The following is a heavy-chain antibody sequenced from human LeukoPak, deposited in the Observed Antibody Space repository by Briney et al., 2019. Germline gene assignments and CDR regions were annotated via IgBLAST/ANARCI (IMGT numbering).Heavy chain of an antibody. CDR3: ARAQWLPYYFDY. D-gene: IGHD6-19*01. CDR1: GGSISSRNW. Sequence: SETLSLTCAVSGGSISSRNWWSWVRQPPGKGLEWIGEIYHSGGTNYNPSLKSRVTISVDRSKNQFSLKLSSVTAADTAVYYCARAQWLPYYFDYWGQGTLVTVSS. V-gene: IGHV4-4*02. J-gene: IGHJ4*02. CDR2: IYHSGGT.